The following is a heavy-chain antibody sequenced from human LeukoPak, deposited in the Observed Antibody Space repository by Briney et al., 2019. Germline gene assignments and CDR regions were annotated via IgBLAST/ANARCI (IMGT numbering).Heavy chain of an antibody. CDR3: ARVGDSSGYYYEGDYFDY. V-gene: IGHV1-69*05. Sequence: SVKVSCKASGGTFSSYAISWVRQAPGQGLEWMGGIIPIFGTANYAQKFQGRVTITTDESTSTAYMELSSLRSEDTAVYYCARVGDSSGYYYEGDYFDYWGQGTLVTVSS. CDR2: IIPIFGTA. CDR1: GGTFSSYA. D-gene: IGHD3-22*01. J-gene: IGHJ4*02.